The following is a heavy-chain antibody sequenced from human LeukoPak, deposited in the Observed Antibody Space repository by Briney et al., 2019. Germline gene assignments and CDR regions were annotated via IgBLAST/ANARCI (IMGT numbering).Heavy chain of an antibody. V-gene: IGHV4-31*03. Sequence: SQTLSLTCTVSGGSISSGGYYWSWIRQHPGKGLEWIGYIYYSGSTYYNPSLKSRVTISVDTSKNQFSLKLSSVTAADTAVYYCATATILHYYGMDVWGQGTTVTVSS. CDR3: ATATILHYYGMDV. CDR1: GGSISSGGYY. CDR2: IYYSGST. J-gene: IGHJ6*02. D-gene: IGHD5-24*01.